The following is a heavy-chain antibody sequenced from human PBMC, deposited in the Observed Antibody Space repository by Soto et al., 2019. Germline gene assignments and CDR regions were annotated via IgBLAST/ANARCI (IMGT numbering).Heavy chain of an antibody. CDR2: IYYSGST. CDR3: ARRYGYSFDY. CDR1: GGSISSYY. V-gene: IGHV4-59*08. Sequence: QVQLQESGRGLVKPSETLSLTCTVSGGSISSYYWSWIRQPPGKGLEWIGYIYYSGSTNYNPSLKSRVTLAVATSKNQFSLKLSSVTAADTAVYYCARRYGYSFDYWGQGTLVTVSS. J-gene: IGHJ4*02. D-gene: IGHD1-1*01.